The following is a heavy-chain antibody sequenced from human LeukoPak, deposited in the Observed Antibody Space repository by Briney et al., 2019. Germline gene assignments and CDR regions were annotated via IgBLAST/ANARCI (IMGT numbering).Heavy chain of an antibody. CDR2: IWYDGSNK. D-gene: IGHD3-9*01. CDR3: ARDAGRYFNWLGY. CDR1: GFSFNTYW. V-gene: IGHV3-33*08. J-gene: IGHJ4*02. Sequence: GRSLRLSCAASGFSFNTYWMSWVRQAPGKGLEWVAVIWYDGSNKYYADSVKGRFTISRDNSKNTPYLQMNSLRAEDTAVYYCARDAGRYFNWLGYWGQGTLVTVSS.